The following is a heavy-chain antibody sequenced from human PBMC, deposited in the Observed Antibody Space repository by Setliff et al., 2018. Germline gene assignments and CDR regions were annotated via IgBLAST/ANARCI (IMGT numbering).Heavy chain of an antibody. CDR3: ARHEPWLWNAFDI. D-gene: IGHD6-19*01. CDR1: GFTFSSYE. Sequence: GGSLRLSCAASGFTFSSYEMIWVRQAPGKGLEWVSYIANRGNTVYYADSVEGRFTVSRDNANNSLYLQMDSLKAEDTAVYYCARHEPWLWNAFDIWGQGTMVTVSS. CDR2: IANRGNTV. V-gene: IGHV3-48*03. J-gene: IGHJ3*02.